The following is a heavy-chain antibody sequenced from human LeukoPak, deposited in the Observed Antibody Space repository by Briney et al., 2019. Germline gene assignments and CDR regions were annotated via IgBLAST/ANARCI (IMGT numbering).Heavy chain of an antibody. Sequence: PSETLSLTCTVSPGSISNYYWSWIRQPPGKGLEWIGYIYYSGSTNYNPSLKSRVTISVDTSKDQFSLKLSSVTAADTAVYYCARDRIFGMAENPYYYYYGMDVWGQGTTVTVSS. V-gene: IGHV4-59*01. D-gene: IGHD3-3*01. CDR2: IYYSGST. CDR3: ARDRIFGMAENPYYYYYGMDV. CDR1: PGSISNYY. J-gene: IGHJ6*02.